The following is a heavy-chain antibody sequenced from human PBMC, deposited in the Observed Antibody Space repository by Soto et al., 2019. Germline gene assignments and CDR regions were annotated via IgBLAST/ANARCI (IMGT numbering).Heavy chain of an antibody. J-gene: IGHJ6*02. D-gene: IGHD6-13*01. CDR1: GYTFTSYG. Sequence: QVQLVQSGAEVKKPGASVKVSCKASGYTFTSYGISWVRQAPGQGLEWMGWISAYNGNTNYAQKLQGRVTMTTATSTSTAYMELRSLRSDDTAVYYCVSCSIAATDSYGMYVWGQGTTVTVCS. CDR3: VSCSIAATDSYGMYV. CDR2: ISAYNGNT. V-gene: IGHV1-18*01.